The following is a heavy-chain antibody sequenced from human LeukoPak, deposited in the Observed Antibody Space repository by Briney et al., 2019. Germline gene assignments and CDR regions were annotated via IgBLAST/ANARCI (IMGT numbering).Heavy chain of an antibody. V-gene: IGHV3-23*01. Sequence: GGSLRLSCAASGFTFNNSAMSWVRQAPGKGLEWVSSISGSGRSTYYADSVKGRFTVSKDSSKDTLFLQTNSLRPDDTAIYYCSRHGPRGPFASGTSRVYYGLDVWGKGTTVTVSS. CDR2: ISGSGRST. CDR3: SRHGPRGPFASGTSRVYYGLDV. CDR1: GFTFNNSA. J-gene: IGHJ6*04. D-gene: IGHD3-10*01.